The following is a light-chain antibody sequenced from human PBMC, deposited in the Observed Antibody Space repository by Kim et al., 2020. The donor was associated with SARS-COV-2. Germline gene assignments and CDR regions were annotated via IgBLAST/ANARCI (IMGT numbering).Light chain of an antibody. J-gene: IGLJ2*01. V-gene: IGLV3-1*01. CDR2: QDN. CDR3: QTWDSITVV. Sequence: YELTQPPSVSVSPGQTASITCSGDKLGDKYACWYQQKPGQSPVLVIYQDNKRPSGIPERFSGSNSGNTATLTISGTQAMDEADYYCQTWDSITVVFGGGTQLTVL. CDR1: KLGDKY.